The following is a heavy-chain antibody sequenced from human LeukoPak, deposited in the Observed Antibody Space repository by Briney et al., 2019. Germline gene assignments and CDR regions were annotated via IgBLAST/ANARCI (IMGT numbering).Heavy chain of an antibody. CDR3: ARDLLAYYYDSSNWFDP. D-gene: IGHD3-22*01. Sequence: ASVKVSCKVSGYTLTELSMHWVRQAPGKGLEWMGGFDPEDGETIYAQKFQGRVTMTRDTSTSTVYMELSSLRSEDTAVYYCARDLLAYYYDSSNWFDPWGQGTLVTVSS. CDR2: FDPEDGET. V-gene: IGHV1-24*01. J-gene: IGHJ5*02. CDR1: GYTLTELS.